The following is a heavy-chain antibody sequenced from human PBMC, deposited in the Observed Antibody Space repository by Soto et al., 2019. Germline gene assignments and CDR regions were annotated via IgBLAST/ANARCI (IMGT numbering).Heavy chain of an antibody. V-gene: IGHV3-72*01. D-gene: IGHD2-21*01. CDR3: VRDGNNYSVDY. J-gene: IGHJ4*02. CDR1: GFTFTDHH. CDR2: IRKESARHTT. Sequence: EVQVVESGGGLVQPGGSLRLSCAASGFTFTDHHKDWVRQAPGKGLEWVARIRKESARHTTEYAASVRGRFTISRDDSQNSVSLQMDSLETDDTAVYYCVRDGNNYSVDYWGQGTLVTVSS.